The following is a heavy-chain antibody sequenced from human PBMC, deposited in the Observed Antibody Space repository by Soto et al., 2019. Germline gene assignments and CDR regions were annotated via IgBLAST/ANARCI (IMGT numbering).Heavy chain of an antibody. CDR3: ARSRVSTPRLEDPFDI. D-gene: IGHD5-12*01. J-gene: IGHJ3*02. V-gene: IGHV5-51*01. Sequence: PGESLKISCKGSGYSFTTYWLAWVRQMPGKDLEYMGIIYPGDSDARYSPSFQGQVTISADKSISTAYLQWTSLKASDTAIYYCARSRVSTPRLEDPFDIWGQGTMVTVSS. CDR1: GYSFTTYW. CDR2: IYPGDSDA.